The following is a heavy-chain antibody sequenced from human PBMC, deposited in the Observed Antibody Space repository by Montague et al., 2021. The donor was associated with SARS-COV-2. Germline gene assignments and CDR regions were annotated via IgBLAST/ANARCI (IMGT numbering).Heavy chain of an antibody. CDR1: GFSLTTSGVG. D-gene: IGHD3-10*01. J-gene: IGHJ4*02. Sequence: PALVKPTQTLALTCAFSGFSLTTSGVGVGWIRQPPGKALKWLALIYWDDDKRYSPSLRSRLTITKDTSKNQVVLTMTHMDPVDTATYYCARFDYDGFGSYHRGPFDYWGQGIPVTVSS. CDR3: ARFDYDGFGSYHRGPFDY. CDR2: IYWDDDK. V-gene: IGHV2-5*02.